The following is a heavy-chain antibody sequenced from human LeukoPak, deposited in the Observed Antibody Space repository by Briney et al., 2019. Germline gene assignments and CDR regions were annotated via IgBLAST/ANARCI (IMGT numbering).Heavy chain of an antibody. D-gene: IGHD3-16*01. CDR1: GFTFSMHG. CDR3: AKDDAWLRFGE. J-gene: IGHJ4*02. CDR2: ISPRGTTT. V-gene: IGHV3-23*02. Sequence: GGSLRLSCAVSGFTFSMHGTNCVRQAPGEGMEWDGGISPRGTTTYYVDSGKGRFTISRDSAEKTACMEVSWQTGEGTAVYDCAKDDAWLRFGEWSQGTLVTVSS.